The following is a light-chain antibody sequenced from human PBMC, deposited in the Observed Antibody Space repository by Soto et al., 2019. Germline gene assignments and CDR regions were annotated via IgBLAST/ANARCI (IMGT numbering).Light chain of an antibody. CDR1: QSVSNNY. CDR3: QQYDSSPPT. CDR2: GAS. Sequence: EIVLTQSPGTLSLSPGARAPLSCRASQSVSNNYLAWYQQKPGQAPRLLIYGASSRATGIPDRFSGSGSGTDFTLTISRLEPEDFAVYYCQQYDSSPPTFGQGTKVDIK. J-gene: IGKJ1*01. V-gene: IGKV3-20*01.